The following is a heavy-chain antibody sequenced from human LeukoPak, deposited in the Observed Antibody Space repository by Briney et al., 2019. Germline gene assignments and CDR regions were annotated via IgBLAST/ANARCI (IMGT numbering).Heavy chain of an antibody. Sequence: PSGTLSLTCAVSGASISSDKWWSWVRQPPGKGLEWIGEINHSGNTNYSPSLKSRATMSTDKSKNEFSLRLTSVTAADTAVYYCARAGVWLPAVWGQGTLVTVSS. CDR3: ARAGVWLPAV. CDR2: INHSGNT. J-gene: IGHJ4*02. D-gene: IGHD3-9*01. V-gene: IGHV4-4*02. CDR1: GASISSDKW.